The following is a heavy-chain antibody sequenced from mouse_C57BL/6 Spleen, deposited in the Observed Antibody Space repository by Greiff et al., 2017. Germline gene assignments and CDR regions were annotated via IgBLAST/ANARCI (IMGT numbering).Heavy chain of an antibody. CDR2: INPSSGYT. CDR1: GYTFTSYW. Sequence: QVQLQQSGAELAKPGASVKLSCKASGYTFTSYWMHWVKQRPGQGLEWIGYINPSSGYTKYNQKFKDKATLTADKSSRTAYMQLSSLTYEDSAVYYCARDYYGSSPFAYWGQGTLVTVSA. D-gene: IGHD1-1*01. CDR3: ARDYYGSSPFAY. J-gene: IGHJ3*01. V-gene: IGHV1-7*01.